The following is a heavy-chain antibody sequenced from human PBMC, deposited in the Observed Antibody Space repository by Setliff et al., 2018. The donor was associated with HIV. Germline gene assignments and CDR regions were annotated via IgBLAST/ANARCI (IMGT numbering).Heavy chain of an antibody. CDR2: VNPNSGDA. CDR3: ARNFGLSPSGKYYYYYGMDI. J-gene: IGHJ6*02. Sequence: ASVKVSCKASGYSFTNYGISWVRQAPGQGLEWLGWVNPNSGDAIYAQNFQGRVTMTRDTSINAAYMELRGLRSDDTAVYYCARNFGLSPSGKYYYYYGMDIWGQGTTVTVSS. V-gene: IGHV1-2*02. CDR1: GYSFTNYG. D-gene: IGHD3-10*01.